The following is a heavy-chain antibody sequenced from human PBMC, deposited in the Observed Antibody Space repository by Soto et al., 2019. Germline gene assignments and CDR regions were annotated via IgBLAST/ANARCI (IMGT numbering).Heavy chain of an antibody. Sequence: SETLSLTCTVSGGSISSGGYYWSWIRQHPGKGLKWIGYIYYSGSTYYNPSLKSRVTISVDTSKNQFSLKLSSVTAADTAVYYCAREFYYDSSGTPLDSWGQGTMVTVS. CDR1: GGSISSGGYY. CDR3: AREFYYDSSGTPLDS. CDR2: IYYSGST. J-gene: IGHJ3*02. V-gene: IGHV4-31*03. D-gene: IGHD3-22*01.